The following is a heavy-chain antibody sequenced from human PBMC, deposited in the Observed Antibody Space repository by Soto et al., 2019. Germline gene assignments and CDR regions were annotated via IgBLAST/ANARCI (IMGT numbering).Heavy chain of an antibody. D-gene: IGHD3-10*01. V-gene: IGHV1-69*13. CDR1: GGSFMSQA. Sequence: ASVKVSCKTSGGSFMSQAISWVRQAPGQGPEWMGGIIPFSGTVTYTQRFQGRLTLTADEPTKTAYMELSSLRSEDTAVYYCARGSYDSYAGYFGMDVWGQGTKVTVSS. CDR2: IIPFSGTV. CDR3: ARGSYDSYAGYFGMDV. J-gene: IGHJ6*02.